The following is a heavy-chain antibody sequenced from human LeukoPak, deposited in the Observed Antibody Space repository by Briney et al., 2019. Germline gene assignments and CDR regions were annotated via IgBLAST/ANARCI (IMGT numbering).Heavy chain of an antibody. J-gene: IGHJ5*02. CDR3: ARGVSRSSSWYGVDWFDP. Sequence: SETLSLTCTISGGSVSDYYWSWIRQSPGKGLEWIGYIYHTGSTSYSPSLKSRVTISADTSQNQFSLKLSSVTAADTAVYYCARGVSRSSSWYGVDWFDPWGQGTLVTVSS. V-gene: IGHV4-59*02. CDR2: IYHTGST. CDR1: GGSVSDYY. D-gene: IGHD6-13*01.